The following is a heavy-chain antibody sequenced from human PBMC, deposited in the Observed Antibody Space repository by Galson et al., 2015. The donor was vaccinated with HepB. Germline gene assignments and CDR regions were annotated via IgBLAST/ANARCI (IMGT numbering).Heavy chain of an antibody. Sequence: SLRLSCAASGFTFGDYAMSWVRQAPGKGLEWVGFIRSKAYGGTTEYAASVKGRFTISRDDSKSIAYLQMNSLKTEDTAVYYCTRGDKEQWLVLDYWGQGTLVTVSS. V-gene: IGHV3-49*04. CDR3: TRGDKEQWLVLDY. CDR1: GFTFGDYA. J-gene: IGHJ4*02. CDR2: IRSKAYGGTT. D-gene: IGHD6-19*01.